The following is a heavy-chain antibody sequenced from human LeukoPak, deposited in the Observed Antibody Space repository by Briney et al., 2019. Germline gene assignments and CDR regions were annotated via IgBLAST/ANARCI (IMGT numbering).Heavy chain of an antibody. Sequence: ASVKGSCKASGYTFTSYYMHWVRQAPGQGLEWMGIINPGGRSTTYAQKFQGRVTLTRDTSTSTVYMELSSLRSEDTAVYYCARDGGGVSAPGGYWGQGTLVTVSS. V-gene: IGHV1-46*01. CDR3: ARDGGGVSAPGGY. D-gene: IGHD3-16*01. J-gene: IGHJ4*02. CDR1: GYTFTSYY. CDR2: INPGGRST.